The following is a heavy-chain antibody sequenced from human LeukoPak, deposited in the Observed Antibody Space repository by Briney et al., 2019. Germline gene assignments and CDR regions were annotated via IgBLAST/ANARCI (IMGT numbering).Heavy chain of an antibody. CDR2: ISGSGAGT. D-gene: IGHD6-13*01. CDR3: STSPSFGSSWYQFNY. V-gene: IGHV3-23*01. CDR1: GFSFSSYD. J-gene: IGHJ4*02. Sequence: GGSLRLSCAASGFSFSSYDMSWVRQAPGKGLEWVSGISGSGAGTHYADSVKGRFTVSRDNSKNTVILQMNSLRAEDTAVYYCSTSPSFGSSWYQFNYWGQGTLVTVSS.